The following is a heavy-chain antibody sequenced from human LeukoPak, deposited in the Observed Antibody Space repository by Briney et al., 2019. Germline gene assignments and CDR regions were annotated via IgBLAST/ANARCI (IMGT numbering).Heavy chain of an antibody. J-gene: IGHJ4*02. CDR3: AREVCIGGSCSVFDY. Sequence: GGSLRLSCAASGFTFDDYGMSWVRQAPGKGLVWVSRINSDGSSRTYADSVKGRFTISRDNAKNTLSLQMNSLRTEDTAVYYCAREVCIGGSCSVFDYWGQGTLVTVS. V-gene: IGHV3-74*01. D-gene: IGHD2-15*01. CDR1: GFTFDDYG. CDR2: INSDGSSR.